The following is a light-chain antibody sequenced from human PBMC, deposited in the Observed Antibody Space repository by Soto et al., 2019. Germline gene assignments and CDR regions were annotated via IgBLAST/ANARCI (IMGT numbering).Light chain of an antibody. CDR3: SSYSSSRSVV. J-gene: IGLJ3*02. CDR1: SGDIGAYDY. CDR2: DVT. Sequence: QAVVTQPASVSGSPGQAITLSCTGTSGDIGAYDYVSWYQHHPGNAPKLILYDVTRRPSGVSSRFSGSKSGNTASLSISGLQPEDEADYYCSSYSSSRSVVFGSGTKLTVL. V-gene: IGLV2-14*03.